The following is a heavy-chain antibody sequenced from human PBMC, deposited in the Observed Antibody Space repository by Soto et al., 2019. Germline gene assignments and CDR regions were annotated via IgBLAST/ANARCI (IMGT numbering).Heavy chain of an antibody. CDR3: AFPEGVDCGGDCYRFDY. D-gene: IGHD2-21*02. Sequence: QVQLVGSGGGVVQPGRSLRLSCAASGFTFSSYGMHWVRQAPGKGLEWVAVISYDGSNKYYADSVKGRFTISRDNSKNTLYLQMNSLRAEDTAVYYCAFPEGVDCGGDCYRFDYWGQGTLVTVSS. CDR1: GFTFSSYG. V-gene: IGHV3-30*03. J-gene: IGHJ4*02. CDR2: ISYDGSNK.